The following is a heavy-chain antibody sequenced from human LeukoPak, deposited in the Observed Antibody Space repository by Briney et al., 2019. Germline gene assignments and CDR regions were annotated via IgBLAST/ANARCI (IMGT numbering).Heavy chain of an antibody. CDR2: LYSSGDT. J-gene: IGHJ5*02. CDR3: AKVILMAAAHGDFIDL. CDR1: GFTVRSNY. V-gene: IGHV3-53*01. D-gene: IGHD2-15*01. Sequence: GSLRLSCAVSGFTVRSNYMAWVRRAPGKGLECVSILYSSGDTYYADSVQGRFTISRDNSKNTLDLQMSSLRADDTAIYYCAKVILMAAAHGDFIDLWGQGTLVSVSS.